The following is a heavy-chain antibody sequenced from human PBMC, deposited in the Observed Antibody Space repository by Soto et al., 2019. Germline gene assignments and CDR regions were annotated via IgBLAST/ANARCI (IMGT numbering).Heavy chain of an antibody. CDR1: GYSFTSYW. CDR2: IYPGDSDT. CDR3: ARRPSSSWYWRFDY. Sequence: PGESLKISCKGSGYSFTSYWIGGVRQIPGKGLEWMGIIYPGDSDTRYSPSFQGQVTISADKSISTAYLQWSSLKASDTAMYYCARRPSSSWYWRFDYWGQGTLVTVSS. J-gene: IGHJ4*02. D-gene: IGHD6-13*01. V-gene: IGHV5-51*01.